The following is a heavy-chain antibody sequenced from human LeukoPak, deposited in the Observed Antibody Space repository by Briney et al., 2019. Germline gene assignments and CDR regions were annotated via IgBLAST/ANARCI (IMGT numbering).Heavy chain of an antibody. D-gene: IGHD5-12*01. CDR3: ARGGVANPNYFDY. Sequence: SEPLSLTCTVSGDSFSSGLYYWSWIRQPAGKRLEWIGRIHISGSTKYNPSLKSRVTVSIDTSKAQFSLKLSSVTAADTAVYYCARGGVANPNYFDYWGQGTLVTVSS. CDR1: GDSFSSGLYY. J-gene: IGHJ4*02. CDR2: IHISGST. V-gene: IGHV4-61*02.